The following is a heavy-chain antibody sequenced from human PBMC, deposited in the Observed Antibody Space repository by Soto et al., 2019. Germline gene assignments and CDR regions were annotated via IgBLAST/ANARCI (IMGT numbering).Heavy chain of an antibody. V-gene: IGHV4-59*01. CDR2: IYYSGST. CDR1: GGSISSYY. D-gene: IGHD2-2*01. CDR3: ARVHDSVVVPAATVNWFDP. J-gene: IGHJ5*02. Sequence: QVQLQESGPGLVKPSETLSLTCTVSGGSISSYYWSWIRQPPGKGLEWIGYIYYSGSTNYNPSLKSRVTISVDTSKNQFSLKLSSVTAADTAVYYCARVHDSVVVPAATVNWFDPWGQGTLVTVSS.